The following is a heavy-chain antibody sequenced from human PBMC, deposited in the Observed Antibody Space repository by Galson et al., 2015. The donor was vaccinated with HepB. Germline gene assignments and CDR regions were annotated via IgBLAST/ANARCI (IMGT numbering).Heavy chain of an antibody. CDR1: GFRVTNHW. J-gene: IGHJ4*02. D-gene: IGHD3-16*01. CDR3: ARVADHSDSTCYRDFDH. V-gene: IGHV3-7*01. Sequence: SLRLSCAASGFRVTNHWMTWVRQASGKGLEWVASVAEDGNEKQYVDSVKGRFTISRDNTENSLYLQMNGLRVEDTAVYYCARVADHSDSTCYRDFDHWGQGALVTVSA. CDR2: VAEDGNEK.